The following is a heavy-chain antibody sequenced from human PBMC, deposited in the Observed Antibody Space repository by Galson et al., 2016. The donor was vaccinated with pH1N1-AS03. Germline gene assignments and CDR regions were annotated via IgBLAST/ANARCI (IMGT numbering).Heavy chain of an antibody. CDR1: GFSFNSYG. CDR3: VRDSNAWSFDY. Sequence: SLRLSCAASGFSFNSYGMHWVRQAPGKGLEWVTFMWHDGIAERYADSVKGRFAISRDSSKTLVYLRMNSLRSEDTGVYYCVRDSNAWSFDYWGQGALVTVSS. V-gene: IGHV3-30*02. CDR2: MWHDGIAE. D-gene: IGHD2-2*01. J-gene: IGHJ4*02.